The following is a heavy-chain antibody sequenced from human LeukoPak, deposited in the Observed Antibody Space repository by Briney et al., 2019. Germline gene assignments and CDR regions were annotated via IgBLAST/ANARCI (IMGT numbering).Heavy chain of an antibody. CDR3: ARDLGYGYVDY. CDR2: IYYSGST. V-gene: IGHV4-61*01. CDR1: GGSVSSGSYY. Sequence: SETLSLTCTVSGGSVSSGSYYWSWIRQPPGKGLEWIGYIYYSGSTNYNPSLKSRVTISVDTSKNQFSLKLSSVTAVDTAVYYCARDLGYGYVDYWGQGTLVTVSP. D-gene: IGHD6-13*01. J-gene: IGHJ4*02.